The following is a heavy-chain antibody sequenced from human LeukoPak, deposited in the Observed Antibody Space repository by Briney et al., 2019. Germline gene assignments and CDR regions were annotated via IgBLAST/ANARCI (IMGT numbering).Heavy chain of an antibody. J-gene: IGHJ4*02. CDR3: SRDSWGSGY. CDR1: GFTFSSYW. CDR2: IKQDGSEK. Sequence: GGSLRLSCAASGFTFSSYWMSWVRQAPGKGLEWVANIKQDGSEKYYVDSVKGRFTISRDNTKDSLYLQMNSLRVEDTAVYYCSRDSWGSGYWGQGTLVTVSS. V-gene: IGHV3-7*01. D-gene: IGHD3-16*01.